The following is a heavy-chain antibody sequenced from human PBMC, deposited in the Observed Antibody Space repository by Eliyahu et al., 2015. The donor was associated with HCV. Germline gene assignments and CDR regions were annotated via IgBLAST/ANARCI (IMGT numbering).Heavy chain of an antibody. V-gene: IGHV1-18*04. CDR2: ISGYNGNT. D-gene: IGHD3-3*01. J-gene: IGHJ6*02. Sequence: QVQLVQSGAEVKKPGASVKVSCKASGYTFSNNGISWVRQAPGQGLXWMGWISGYNGNTKSAQKFQGRVTMTTDTSTSTAYLELRGLRSDDTAVYYCARDPYYDFWSGYYIHYYYGMDVWGQGTTVTVSS. CDR1: GYTFSNNG. CDR3: ARDPYYDFWSGYYIHYYYGMDV.